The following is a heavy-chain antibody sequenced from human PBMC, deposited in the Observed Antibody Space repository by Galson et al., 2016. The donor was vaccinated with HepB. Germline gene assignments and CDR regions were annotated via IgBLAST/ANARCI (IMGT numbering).Heavy chain of an antibody. V-gene: IGHV1-69*13. D-gene: IGHD3-10*01. CDR3: ARDYYGSGSMDV. Sequence: SVKVSCKASGDTFKNYAISWVRQAPGGGLEWMGGIIPLFGLANYAQKFQGRVTFTADASASTAFMDLSNLRSDDTGVYYCARDYYGSGSMDVWGQGTTVAVSS. CDR2: IIPLFGLA. J-gene: IGHJ6*02. CDR1: GDTFKNYA.